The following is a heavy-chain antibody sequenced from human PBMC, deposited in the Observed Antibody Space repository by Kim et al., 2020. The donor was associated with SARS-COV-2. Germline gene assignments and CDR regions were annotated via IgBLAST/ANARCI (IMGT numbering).Heavy chain of an antibody. CDR1: GGSMSSFIW. Sequence: GGSMSSFIWWSWVRQPPGQGLEWIGGIYHSGSTSYNPSLKSRVTMSLDKSKNQFSLRLTSVTAADTAVYSCARVDARSLIFHLWGQGTLV. CDR2: IYHSGST. CDR3: ARVDARSLIFHL. D-gene: IGHD3-16*02. J-gene: IGHJ5*02. V-gene: IGHV4-4*01.